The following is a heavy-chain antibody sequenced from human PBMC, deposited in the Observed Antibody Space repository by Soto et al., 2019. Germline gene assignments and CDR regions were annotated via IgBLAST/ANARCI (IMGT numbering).Heavy chain of an antibody. CDR1: GFTFSSYG. D-gene: IGHD1-26*01. V-gene: IGHV3-33*01. CDR2: IWYDGSNK. J-gene: IGHJ4*02. Sequence: QLGGSLRLSCAASGFTFSSYGMHWVRQAPGKGLEWVAVIWYDGSNKYYADSVKGRFTISRDNSKNTLYLQMNSLRAEDMAVYYCARDRDPSIVGAIGERFDYWGQGTLVTVSS. CDR3: ARDRDPSIVGAIGERFDY.